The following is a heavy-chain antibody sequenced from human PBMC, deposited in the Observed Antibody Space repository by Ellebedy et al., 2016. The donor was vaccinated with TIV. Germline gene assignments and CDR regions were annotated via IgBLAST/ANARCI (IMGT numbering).Heavy chain of an antibody. J-gene: IGHJ4*02. CDR3: ARDGAGRWDY. CDR2: MFHCGST. Sequence: MPSETLSLTCPASGSPTSSGYYWGWTRLPPGRWLEWTGSMFHCGSTYYSPSLKSRVTISVDTSKNQLYLRLSSVTAADTAVYYCARDGAGRWDYWGPGTLVTVSS. V-gene: IGHV4-38-2*02. CDR1: GSPTSSGYY. D-gene: IGHD4-23*01.